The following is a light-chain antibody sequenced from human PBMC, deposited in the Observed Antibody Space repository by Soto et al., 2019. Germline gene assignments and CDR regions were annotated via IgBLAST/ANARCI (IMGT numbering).Light chain of an antibody. CDR3: GSYTTRSTPLI. J-gene: IGLJ2*01. V-gene: IGLV2-14*01. CDR1: SSDIGGHNY. CDR2: EVS. Sequence: QSALTQPASVSGSPGQSITISCTGTSSDIGGHNYVSWYQQRPGKAPKLIIYEVSNRPPGVSNRFSASKSGNTASLTISGLQAEDEADYYCGSYTTRSTPLIFGGGTKLTVL.